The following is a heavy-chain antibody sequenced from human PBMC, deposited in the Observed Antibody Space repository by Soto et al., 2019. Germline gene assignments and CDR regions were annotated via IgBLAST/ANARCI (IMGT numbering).Heavy chain of an antibody. V-gene: IGHV5-51*01. CDR1: GYSFTSYW. CDR3: ARRGYLYCSSTSCYGNNWFDP. CDR2: IYPGDSDT. D-gene: IGHD2-2*01. J-gene: IGHJ5*02. Sequence: GESLKISCKGSGYSFTSYWIGWVRQMPGKGLEWMGIIYPGDSDTRYSPSFQGQVTISADKSISTAYLQWSSLKASDTAMYYCARRGYLYCSSTSCYGNNWFDPWGQGTLVTVSS.